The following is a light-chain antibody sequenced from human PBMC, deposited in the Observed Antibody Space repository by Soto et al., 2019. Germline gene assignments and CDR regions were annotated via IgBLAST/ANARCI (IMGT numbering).Light chain of an antibody. CDR1: SSDIGGYNY. CDR3: SSYAGSNNVL. Sequence: QSVLTQPPSASGSPGQSVTISCTGTSSDIGGYNYVSWYQKYPGKAPKLMIYEVSKRPSGVPDRFSGSKSGNTASLTVSGLQAEDEADYYCSSYAGSNNVLFGGGTKLTVL. CDR2: EVS. J-gene: IGLJ2*01. V-gene: IGLV2-8*01.